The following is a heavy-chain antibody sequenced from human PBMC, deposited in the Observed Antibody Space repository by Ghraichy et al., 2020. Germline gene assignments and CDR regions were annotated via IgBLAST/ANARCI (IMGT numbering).Heavy chain of an antibody. J-gene: IGHJ4*02. CDR2: TYYTSKWYS. Sequence: SQTLSLTCAISGDSVSNNNVAWNWIRQSPARGLEWLGRTYYTSKWYSEYAVSVKSRIIINPDTPKNQVSLHLNSVTPEDTAVYYCARERDNTLGYWGQGTLVTVSS. CDR1: GDSVSNNNVA. V-gene: IGHV6-1*01. D-gene: IGHD1-14*01. CDR3: ARERDNTLGY.